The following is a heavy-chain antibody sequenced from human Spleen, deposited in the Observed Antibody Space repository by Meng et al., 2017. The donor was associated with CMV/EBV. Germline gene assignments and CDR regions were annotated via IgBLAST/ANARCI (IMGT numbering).Heavy chain of an antibody. V-gene: IGHV3-30*03. CDR3: ARDPYDFWSGYYYYGMDV. CDR1: RFTVSKHW. J-gene: IGHJ6*02. D-gene: IGHD3-3*01. Sequence: GGSLRLSCGACRFTVSKHWMTWVRQAPGKGLEWVAVISYDGSNKYYADSVKGRFTISRDNSKNTLYLQMNSLRAEDTAVYYCARDPYDFWSGYYYYGMDVWGQGTTVTVSS. CDR2: ISYDGSNK.